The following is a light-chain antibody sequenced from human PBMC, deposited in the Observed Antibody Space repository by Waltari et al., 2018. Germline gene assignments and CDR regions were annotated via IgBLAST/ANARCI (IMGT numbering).Light chain of an antibody. J-gene: IGLJ2*01. CDR2: KDS. Sequence: SYELTQPPSVSVSPGQTARITCSGDALPKQYAYWYQQKPGQAPVLGIYKDSERPSGIPERLSGSSSRTTVTLTISGVQAEDEADYYCQSADSSGTYVVFGGGTKLTVL. CDR3: QSADSSGTYVV. V-gene: IGLV3-25*03. CDR1: ALPKQY.